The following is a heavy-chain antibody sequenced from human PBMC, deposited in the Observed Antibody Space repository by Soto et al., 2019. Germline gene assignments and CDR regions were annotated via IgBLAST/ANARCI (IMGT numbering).Heavy chain of an antibody. CDR1: GFTFSSYA. Sequence: GGSLRLSCAASGFTFSSYAMHWVRQAPGKGLEWVAVISYDGSNKYYADSVKGRFTISRDNSKNTLYLQMNSLRAEDTAVYYCARDSSGYLAYFDYWGQGTLVTVSS. D-gene: IGHD3-22*01. CDR2: ISYDGSNK. CDR3: ARDSSGYLAYFDY. V-gene: IGHV3-30-3*01. J-gene: IGHJ4*02.